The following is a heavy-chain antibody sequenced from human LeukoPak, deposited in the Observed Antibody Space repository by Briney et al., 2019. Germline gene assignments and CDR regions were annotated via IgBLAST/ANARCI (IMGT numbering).Heavy chain of an antibody. CDR3: ARDATVTTLRYYYGMDV. CDR1: GYTSTSYG. CDR2: ISAYNGNT. Sequence: ASAKVSCKASGYTSTSYGISRVRQGPRQGGECVGWISAYNGNTNYAQKLQGRVTMTTDTSTSTAYMELRSLRSDDTAVYYCARDATVTTLRYYYGMDVWGQGTTVTVSS. V-gene: IGHV1-18*01. D-gene: IGHD4-17*01. J-gene: IGHJ6*02.